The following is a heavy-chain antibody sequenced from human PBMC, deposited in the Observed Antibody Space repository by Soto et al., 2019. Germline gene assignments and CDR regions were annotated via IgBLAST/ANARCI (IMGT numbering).Heavy chain of an antibody. CDR1: GGTFSSYT. Sequence: GASVKVSCKASGGTFSSYTISWVRQAPGQGLEWMGRIIPILGIANYAQKFQGRVTITADKSTSTAYMELSSLRSEDTAVYYCARPPLRFRGAAGRGYDVFNIWGKGKRVTVSS. CDR3: ARPPLRFRGAAGRGYDVFNI. D-gene: IGHD1-26*01. J-gene: IGHJ3*02. CDR2: IIPILGIA. V-gene: IGHV1-69*02.